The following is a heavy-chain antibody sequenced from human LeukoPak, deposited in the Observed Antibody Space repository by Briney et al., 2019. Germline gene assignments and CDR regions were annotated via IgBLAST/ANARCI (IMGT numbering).Heavy chain of an antibody. Sequence: GGSLRLSCAASGFSFSNYGMHWVRQAPGKGLEWVAFIRYDGSNKYYADSVKGRFTISRDNSKNTLYLQMNSLRAEDTAVYYCAKISGEDYYDSSGYSWGQGTLVTVSS. CDR2: IRYDGSNK. CDR1: GFSFSNYG. CDR3: AKISGEDYYDSSGYS. J-gene: IGHJ5*02. D-gene: IGHD3-22*01. V-gene: IGHV3-30*02.